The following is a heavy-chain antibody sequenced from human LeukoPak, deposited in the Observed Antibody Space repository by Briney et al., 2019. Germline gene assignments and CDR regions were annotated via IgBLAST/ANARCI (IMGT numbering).Heavy chain of an antibody. D-gene: IGHD3-22*01. CDR3: ARHDSSGPYNAFDV. Sequence: KPSETLSLTCAVSGGSISSSHWWSWVRRPPGKGLEWIGEIYHSGSTNYNPSLKSRVTISVDTSKNQFSLKLSSVTAADTAVYYCARHDSSGPYNAFDVWGQGTMVTVSS. CDR1: GGSISSSHW. CDR2: IYHSGST. J-gene: IGHJ3*01. V-gene: IGHV4-4*02.